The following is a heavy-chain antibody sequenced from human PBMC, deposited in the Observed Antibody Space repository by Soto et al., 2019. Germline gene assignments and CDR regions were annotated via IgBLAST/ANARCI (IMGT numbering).Heavy chain of an antibody. CDR3: ARDGSAVAGTGYYYYYGMDV. V-gene: IGHV1-2*04. D-gene: IGHD6-19*01. CDR2: INPNSGGT. CDR1: GYTFTGYY. Sequence: QVQLVQSGAEVKKPGASVKVSCKASGYTFTGYYMHWVRQAPGQGLEWMGWINPNSGGTNYAQKFQGWVTTTRDTSISTAYMELSRLRSDDTAVYYCARDGSAVAGTGYYYYYGMDVWGQGTTVTVSS. J-gene: IGHJ6*02.